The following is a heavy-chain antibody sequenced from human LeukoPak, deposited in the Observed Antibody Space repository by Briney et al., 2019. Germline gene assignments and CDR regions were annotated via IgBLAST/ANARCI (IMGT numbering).Heavy chain of an antibody. CDR1: GFIFSTYE. D-gene: IGHD3-22*01. Sequence: SGGSLRLSCAASGFIFSTYEMNWVRQAPGKGLEWVSYISSSASTIFYADSARGRFTISRDNSKNTLYLQMNSLRAEDTAVYYCARDTSYYDSSLGYWGQGTLVTVSS. V-gene: IGHV3-48*03. J-gene: IGHJ4*02. CDR3: ARDTSYYDSSLGY. CDR2: ISSSASTI.